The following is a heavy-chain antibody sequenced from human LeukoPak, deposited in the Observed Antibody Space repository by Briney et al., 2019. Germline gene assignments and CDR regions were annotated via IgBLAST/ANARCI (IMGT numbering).Heavy chain of an antibody. Sequence: PGGSLRLSCAASGFTFSSYVMHWVRQAPGKGLEWVAVIWYDGSNKYYADSVKGRFAISRDNSKNTLYLQMNSLRAEDTAVYYCARDSSVGHDAFGIWGQGTMVTVSS. CDR2: IWYDGSNK. CDR1: GFTFSSYV. D-gene: IGHD1-26*01. J-gene: IGHJ3*02. CDR3: ARDSSVGHDAFGI. V-gene: IGHV3-33*01.